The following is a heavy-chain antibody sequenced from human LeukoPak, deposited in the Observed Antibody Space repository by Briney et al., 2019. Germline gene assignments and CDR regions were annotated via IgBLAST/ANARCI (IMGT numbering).Heavy chain of an antibody. V-gene: IGHV1-2*02. CDR2: INPNNGGT. CDR1: GYSFTGYY. Sequence: ASVKVSCKASGYSFTGYYIHWVREAPGQGLEWMGWINPNNGGTNFAQKFQGRVTMTRDTSISTAYMELSRDICHNRAIYFCAKGQDTGYANNWFDPWGQGTLVTVSS. D-gene: IGHD5-12*01. CDR3: AKGQDTGYANNWFDP. J-gene: IGHJ5*02.